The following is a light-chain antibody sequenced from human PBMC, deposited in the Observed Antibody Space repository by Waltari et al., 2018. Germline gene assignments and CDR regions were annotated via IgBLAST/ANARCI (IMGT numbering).Light chain of an antibody. CDR3: QQYHSAPWT. CDR2: YAS. V-gene: IGKV1-16*01. CDR1: QGISSY. J-gene: IGKJ1*01. Sequence: DIQMTQSPSSLSASVGDTVPITCRASQGISSYLAWYQQKPGKAPKPLIYYASNLESGVPSRFSGSGSGTEFTLTISSLQPEDFATYYCQQYHSAPWTFGQGTKVELK.